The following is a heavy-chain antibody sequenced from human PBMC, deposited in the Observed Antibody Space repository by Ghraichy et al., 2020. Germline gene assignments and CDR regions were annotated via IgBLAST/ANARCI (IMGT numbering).Heavy chain of an antibody. Sequence: SVKVSCKASGGTFSSYAISWVRQAPGQGLEWMGGIIPIFGTANYAQKFQGRVTITADESTSTAYMELSSLRSEDTAVYYCARDLDPDYYDSSGYTYWGQGTLVTVSS. CDR2: IIPIFGTA. V-gene: IGHV1-69*13. CDR3: ARDLDPDYYDSSGYTY. J-gene: IGHJ4*02. CDR1: GGTFSSYA. D-gene: IGHD3-22*01.